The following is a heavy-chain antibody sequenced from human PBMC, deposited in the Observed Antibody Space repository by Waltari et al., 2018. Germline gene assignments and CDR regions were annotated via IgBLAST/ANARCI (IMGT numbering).Heavy chain of an antibody. CDR1: GYTLTELS. V-gene: IGHV1-24*01. Sequence: QVQLVQSGAEVKKPGASVKVSCKVSGYTLTELSMHWVRQAPGKGLEWMGGFEPEDGETIYAQKVQVRVTMTDDTSTDTAYMELSSLGSEDTAVYYCALYSYGYNYWGQGTLVTVSS. CDR3: ALYSYGYNY. J-gene: IGHJ4*02. D-gene: IGHD5-18*01. CDR2: FEPEDGET.